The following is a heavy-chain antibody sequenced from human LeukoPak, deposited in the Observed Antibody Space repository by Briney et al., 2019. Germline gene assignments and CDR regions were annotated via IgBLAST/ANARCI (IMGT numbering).Heavy chain of an antibody. CDR1: GYSFITYY. CDR2: INPKSPGT. CDR3: ARDPAQSYYTDV. V-gene: IGHV1-2*02. J-gene: IGHJ6*03. Sequence: EASVKVSCKASGYSFITYYIHWVRQAPGQGLDWRGWINPKSPGTNYAQTFQGRVTMTRDTSISTAYMELSSLTSDDTAVYYCARDPAQSYYTDVWGIGTTVTVSS.